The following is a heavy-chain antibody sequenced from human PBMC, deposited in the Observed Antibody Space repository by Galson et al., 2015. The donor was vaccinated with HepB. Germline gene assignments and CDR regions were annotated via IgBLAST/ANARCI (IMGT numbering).Heavy chain of an antibody. Sequence: SVKVSCKASGYTFTNYDINWVRQATGQGLEWMGWMSPNSGNTGYAQKFQRRVTMTRNNSISTAYMELSSLRSEDTAVYSCARGPPNWGFDFWGQGTLVTVSS. V-gene: IGHV1-8*01. CDR3: ARGPPNWGFDF. D-gene: IGHD7-27*01. J-gene: IGHJ4*02. CDR2: MSPNSGNT. CDR1: GYTFTNYD.